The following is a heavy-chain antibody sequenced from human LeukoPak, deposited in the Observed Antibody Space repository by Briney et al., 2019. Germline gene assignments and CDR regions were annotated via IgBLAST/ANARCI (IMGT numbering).Heavy chain of an antibody. CDR3: ARAPLLTVTTGRAGAFDI. CDR1: GYSFTSYW. J-gene: IGHJ3*02. CDR2: IYPGDSDT. D-gene: IGHD4-17*01. V-gene: IGHV5-51*01. Sequence: GESLKISCKGSGYSFTSYWIGWVRQMPGKGLEWMGIIYPGDSDTRYSPSFQGQVTISADKSISTAYLQWSSLKASDTAMYYCARAPLLTVTTGRAGAFDIWGQGTMVTVSS.